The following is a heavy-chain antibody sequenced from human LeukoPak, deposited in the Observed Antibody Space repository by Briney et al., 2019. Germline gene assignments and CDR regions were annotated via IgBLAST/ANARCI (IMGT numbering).Heavy chain of an antibody. V-gene: IGHV3-23*01. CDR2: ISGSGGST. D-gene: IGHD3-9*01. CDR3: AKAGDYDILTGNWFDP. CDR1: GFTFSSYG. Sequence: PGGSLRLSCAASGFTFSSYGMSWVRQAPGKGLEWVSAISGSGGSTYYADSVKGRFTISRDNSKNTLYLQMNSLRAEDTAVYYCAKAGDYDILTGNWFDPWGQGTLVTVSS. J-gene: IGHJ5*02.